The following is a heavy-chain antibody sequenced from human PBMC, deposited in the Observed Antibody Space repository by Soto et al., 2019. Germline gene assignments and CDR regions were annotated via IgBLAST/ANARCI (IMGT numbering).Heavy chain of an antibody. CDR2: IWYDGSNK. Sequence: QVQLVESGGGVVQPGRSLRLSCAASGFTFSSYRMHWVRQAPGKGLEWVAVIWYDGSNKYYADSVKGRFTISRDNSKNTLYLQMNSLRAEDTAVYYCARDEYVSGSLDYWGQGTLVTVSS. J-gene: IGHJ4*02. D-gene: IGHD3-10*01. CDR3: ARDEYVSGSLDY. CDR1: GFTFSSYR. V-gene: IGHV3-33*01.